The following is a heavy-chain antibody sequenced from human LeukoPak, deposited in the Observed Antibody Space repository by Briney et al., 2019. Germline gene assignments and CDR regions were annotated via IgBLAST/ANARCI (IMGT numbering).Heavy chain of an antibody. CDR2: INPNSGGT. V-gene: IGHV1-2*02. J-gene: IGHJ4*02. Sequence: ASVKVSCKASGYTFTGYYMHWVRQAPGQGLEWTGWINPNSGGTNYAQKFQGRVTMTGDTSISTAYMELSRLRSDDTAVYYCAGGPRSYFDYFDYWGQGTLVTVSS. CDR3: AGGPRSYFDYFDY. CDR1: GYTFTGYY. D-gene: IGHD1-26*01.